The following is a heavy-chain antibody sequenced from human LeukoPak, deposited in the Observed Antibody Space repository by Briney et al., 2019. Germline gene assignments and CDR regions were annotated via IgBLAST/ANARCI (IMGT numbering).Heavy chain of an antibody. CDR2: MNPNSGNT. CDR1: GYTFTRYD. V-gene: IGHV1-8*01. CDR3: ARDSLWFGELLSTGFDY. Sequence: ASVKVSCKASGYTFTRYDINWVRQATGQGLEWMGWMNPNSGNTGYAQKFQGRVTMTRNTSISTAYMELSSLRSDDTAVYYCARDSLWFGELLSTGFDYWGQGTLVTVSS. D-gene: IGHD3-10*01. J-gene: IGHJ4*02.